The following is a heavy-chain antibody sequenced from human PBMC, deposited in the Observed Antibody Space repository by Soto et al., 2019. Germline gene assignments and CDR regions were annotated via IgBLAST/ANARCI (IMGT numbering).Heavy chain of an antibody. V-gene: IGHV1-3*01. CDR3: ARDRVVVAAAYYYYYGMDV. CDR2: INAGNGNT. J-gene: IGHJ6*02. D-gene: IGHD2-15*01. Sequence: ASVKVSCKASGYTFTSYAMHWVRQAPGQRLEWMGWINAGNGNTKYSQKFQGRVTITRDTSASTAYMELSSLRSEDTAVYYCARDRVVVAAAYYYYYGMDVWGQGTTVTVSS. CDR1: GYTFTSYA.